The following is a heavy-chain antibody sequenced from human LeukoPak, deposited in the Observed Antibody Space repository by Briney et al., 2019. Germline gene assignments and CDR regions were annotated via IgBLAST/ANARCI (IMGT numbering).Heavy chain of an antibody. Sequence: GGSLRLSCAASGFTFSSYAMHWVRQAPGKGLEWVAVISYDGSNKYYADSVKGRFTISRDNSKNTLYLQMSSLRAEDTAVYYCARGGIVVVPAAILGYWGQGTLVTVSS. CDR3: ARGGIVVVPAAILGY. D-gene: IGHD2-2*01. J-gene: IGHJ4*02. CDR2: ISYDGSNK. CDR1: GFTFSSYA. V-gene: IGHV3-30-3*01.